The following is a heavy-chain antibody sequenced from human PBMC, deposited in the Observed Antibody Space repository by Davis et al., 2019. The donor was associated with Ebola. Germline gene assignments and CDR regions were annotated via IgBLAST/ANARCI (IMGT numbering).Heavy chain of an antibody. V-gene: IGHV3-21*01. CDR3: ARGIWYYDSSGYYPQPNYYYYYYMDV. D-gene: IGHD3-22*01. CDR2: ISSSSSYI. J-gene: IGHJ6*03. CDR1: GFTFSSYS. Sequence: GGSLRLPCAASGFTFSSYSMNWVRQAPGKGLEWVSSISSSSSYIYYADSVKGRFTISRDNAKNSLYLQMNSLRAEDTAVYYCARGIWYYDSSGYYPQPNYYYYYYMDVWGKGTMVTVSS.